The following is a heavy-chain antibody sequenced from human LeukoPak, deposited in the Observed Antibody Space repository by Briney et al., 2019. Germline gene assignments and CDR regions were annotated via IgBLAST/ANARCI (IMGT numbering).Heavy chain of an antibody. CDR1: GGSISSYY. J-gene: IGHJ4*02. D-gene: IGHD3-22*01. V-gene: IGHV4-59*08. CDR2: IYYSGST. CDR3: ARTDSSGCDY. Sequence: SETLSLTCTVSGGSISSYYWSWIRQPPGKGLEWIGYIYYSGSTYYNPSLKSRVTISVDTSKNQFSLKLSSVTAADTAVYYCARTDSSGCDYWGQGTLVTVSS.